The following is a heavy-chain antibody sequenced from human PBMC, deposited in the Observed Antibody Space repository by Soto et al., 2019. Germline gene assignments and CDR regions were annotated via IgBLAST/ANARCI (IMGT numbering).Heavy chain of an antibody. CDR2: IYHSGST. CDR1: GGSISSGGYS. J-gene: IGHJ5*02. V-gene: IGHV4-30-2*01. CDR3: ARVPDR. Sequence: PSETLSLTCAVSGGSISSGGYSWSWIRQPPGKGLEWIGYIYHSGSTYYNPSLKIRVTISVDRSKNQFSLKLISVTAADTAVYYCARVPDRWGQGTLVTVSS. D-gene: IGHD2-2*01.